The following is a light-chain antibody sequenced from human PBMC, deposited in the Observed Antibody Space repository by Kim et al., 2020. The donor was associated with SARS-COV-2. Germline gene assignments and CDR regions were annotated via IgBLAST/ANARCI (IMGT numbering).Light chain of an antibody. CDR1: KLGYKY. Sequence: SYELTQPPSVSVSPGQTASITCSGDKLGYKYACWYQQKPGQSPVLVIYQDSKRPSGIPERFSGSNSGNTATLTISGTQAMDEADYYCQAWDTSTHWVFGG. CDR3: QAWDTSTHWV. J-gene: IGLJ3*02. CDR2: QDS. V-gene: IGLV3-1*01.